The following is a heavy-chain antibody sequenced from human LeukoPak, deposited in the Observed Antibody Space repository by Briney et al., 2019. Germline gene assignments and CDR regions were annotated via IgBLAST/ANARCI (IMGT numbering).Heavy chain of an antibody. D-gene: IGHD5-12*01. J-gene: IGHJ4*02. Sequence: PSETLSLTCTVSGASVRGYYWSWIRQPPGKGLEWIGEINHSGSTNYNPSLKSRVTISVDTSKNQFSLKLSSVTAADTAVYYCARVSGYDWESFYDYWGQGTLVTVSS. CDR2: INHSGST. V-gene: IGHV4-34*01. CDR1: GASVRGYY. CDR3: ARVSGYDWESFYDY.